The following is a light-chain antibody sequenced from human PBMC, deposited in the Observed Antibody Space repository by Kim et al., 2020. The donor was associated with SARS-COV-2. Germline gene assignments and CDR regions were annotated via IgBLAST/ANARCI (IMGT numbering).Light chain of an antibody. CDR2: KDS. Sequence: VSPEQTARITCSGDVLAKKYARWFQQKPGQAPVLVIYKDSERPSGIPERFSGSSSGTTVTLTISGAQVEDEADYYCYSAADNDVVFGGGTQLTVL. CDR3: YSAADNDVV. V-gene: IGLV3-27*01. CDR1: VLAKKY. J-gene: IGLJ2*01.